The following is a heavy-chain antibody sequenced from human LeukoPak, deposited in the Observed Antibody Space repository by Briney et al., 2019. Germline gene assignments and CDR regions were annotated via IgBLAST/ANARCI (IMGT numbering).Heavy chain of an antibody. Sequence: SETLSLTCTVSGGSISSGDYYWSWIRQPAGTGLEWIGRIYTSGSTNYNPSLESRVTMSVDTSKNQFSLKLTSVTAADTAVYYCARDHKVMIFGVDRGGAFDYWGQGTLVTVSS. D-gene: IGHD3-3*01. V-gene: IGHV4-61*02. CDR1: GGSISSGDYY. CDR3: ARDHKVMIFGVDRGGAFDY. CDR2: IYTSGST. J-gene: IGHJ4*02.